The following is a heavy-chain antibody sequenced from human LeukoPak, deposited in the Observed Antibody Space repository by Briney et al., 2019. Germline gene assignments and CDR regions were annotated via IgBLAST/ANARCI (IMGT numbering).Heavy chain of an antibody. Sequence: PGGSLRLSCAASGFTFSSYSMNWVRQAPGKGLEWVSYISSSSSTIYYADSVKGRSTISRDNAKNSLYLQMNSLRDEDTAVYYCARGLANWGSYYFDYWGQGTLVTVSS. CDR1: GFTFSSYS. D-gene: IGHD7-27*01. CDR2: ISSSSSTI. CDR3: ARGLANWGSYYFDY. V-gene: IGHV3-48*02. J-gene: IGHJ4*02.